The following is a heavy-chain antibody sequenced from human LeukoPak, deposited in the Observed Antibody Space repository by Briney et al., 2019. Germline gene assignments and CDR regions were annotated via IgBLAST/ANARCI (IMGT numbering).Heavy chain of an antibody. V-gene: IGHV3-21*01. J-gene: IGHJ6*02. CDR2: ISSSSSYI. D-gene: IGHD3-10*01. CDR1: GFTFSSYS. CDR3: AREFETYYYGSGSYLGGMDV. Sequence: GGSLRLSCAASGFTFSSYSMNWVRQAPGKGLEWVSSISSSSSYIYYADSVKGRFTISRDNAKNSLYLQMNSLRAEDTAVYYCAREFETYYYGSGSYLGGMDVWGQGATVTVSS.